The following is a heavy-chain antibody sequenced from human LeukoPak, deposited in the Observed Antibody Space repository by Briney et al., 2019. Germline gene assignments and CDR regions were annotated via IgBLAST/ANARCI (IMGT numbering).Heavy chain of an antibody. CDR1: GYTFTSYY. CDR2: INPSGGST. Sequence: ASVKVSCKASGYTFTSYYMHWVRQAPGQGLEWMGIINPSGGSTSYAQKFQGRVTMTRDTSTSTVYMELSSLRSEDTAVYYCARDREVVVVAATRAFDIWGQGTMVTVSS. CDR3: ARDREVVVVAATRAFDI. J-gene: IGHJ3*02. D-gene: IGHD2-15*01. V-gene: IGHV1-46*01.